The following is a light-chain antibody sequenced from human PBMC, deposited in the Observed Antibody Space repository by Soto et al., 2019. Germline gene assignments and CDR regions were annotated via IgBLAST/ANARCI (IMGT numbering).Light chain of an antibody. J-gene: IGKJ4*01. Sequence: VMTNCAATLSVSQGERFTLSCMASQSVSSDLAWYQQKPGQAPRLFIYGASTRATGIPARFSGSGSGTHFTLTIISLQPEDFASYYCQQTYSTPLTSGGGTKVDIK. CDR3: QQTYSTPLT. CDR1: QSVSSD. V-gene: IGKV3-15*01. CDR2: GAS.